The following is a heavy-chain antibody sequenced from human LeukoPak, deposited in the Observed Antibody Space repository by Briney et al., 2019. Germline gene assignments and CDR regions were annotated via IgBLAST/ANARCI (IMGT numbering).Heavy chain of an antibody. CDR1: GGSISSSSYY. CDR2: IYYSGST. CDR3: VGVSGSYSSGDY. J-gene: IGHJ4*02. D-gene: IGHD3-10*01. Sequence: SETLSLTCTVSGGSISSSSYYWGWIRQPPGKGLEWIGSIYYSGSTYYNPSLKSRVTISVDTSKNQFSLKLSSVTAADTAVYYCVGVSGSYSSGDYWGQGTPVTVSS. V-gene: IGHV4-39*07.